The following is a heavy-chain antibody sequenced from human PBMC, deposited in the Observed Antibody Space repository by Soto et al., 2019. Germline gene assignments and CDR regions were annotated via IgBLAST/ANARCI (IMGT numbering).Heavy chain of an antibody. D-gene: IGHD2-2*01. V-gene: IGHV3-30*18. J-gene: IGHJ4*02. CDR3: AKDVFRDIVVLPAAEAVRG. CDR2: ISYDGSNK. Sequence: HWVRQAPGRGLGWVAVISYDGSNKYYAISVKGRFTISRDNSKNTLYLQMNSLRAEDTAVYYCAKDVFRDIVVLPAAEAVRGWGQGTLFMVS.